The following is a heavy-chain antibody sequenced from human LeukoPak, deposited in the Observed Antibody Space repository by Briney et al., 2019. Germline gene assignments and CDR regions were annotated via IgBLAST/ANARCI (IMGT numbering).Heavy chain of an antibody. CDR2: FSGRGSST. Sequence: GGSLRLSCAASGFTFSSYAMSWVRQAPGKGLQWVSGFSGRGSSTYYADSVKGRFTISRDNSESTLYLQMNSLRAEDTALYYCAKHRDGSGTYYNPFDYWGQGTLVTVSS. J-gene: IGHJ4*02. V-gene: IGHV3-23*01. D-gene: IGHD3-10*01. CDR1: GFTFSSYA. CDR3: AKHRDGSGTYYNPFDY.